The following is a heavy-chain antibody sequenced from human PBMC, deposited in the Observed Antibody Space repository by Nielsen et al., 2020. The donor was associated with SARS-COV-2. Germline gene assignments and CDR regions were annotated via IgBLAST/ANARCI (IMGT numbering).Heavy chain of an antibody. Sequence: SQTLSLTCAISGDSVSSSSAAWNWIRQSPSRGLEWLGRTYYRSKWYNDYAVSVKSRITINPDTSKNQFSLHLNSVTPEDTAVYYCARARGEYSGSVDYYYYYMDVWGKGTTVTVSS. CDR1: GDSVSSSSAA. CDR3: ARARGEYSGSVDYYYYYMDV. V-gene: IGHV6-1*01. CDR2: TYYRSKWYN. D-gene: IGHD1-26*01. J-gene: IGHJ6*03.